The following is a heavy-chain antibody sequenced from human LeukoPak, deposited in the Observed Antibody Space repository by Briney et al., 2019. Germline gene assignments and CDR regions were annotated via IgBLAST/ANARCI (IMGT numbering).Heavy chain of an antibody. J-gene: IGHJ4*02. D-gene: IGHD6-13*01. CDR1: GGTFSSYA. Sequence: ASVKVSCKASGGTFSSYAISWVRQAPGQGLEWMGRINPNSGGTNYAQKFQGRVTMTRDTSISTAYMELSRLRSDDTAVYYCARDRIAAAGYWGQGTLVTVSS. CDR2: INPNSGGT. CDR3: ARDRIAAAGY. V-gene: IGHV1-2*06.